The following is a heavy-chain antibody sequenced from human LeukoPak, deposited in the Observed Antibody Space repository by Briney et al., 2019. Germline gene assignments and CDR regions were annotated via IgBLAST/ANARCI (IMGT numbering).Heavy chain of an antibody. CDR1: GFTFSNYY. D-gene: IGHD7-27*01. CDR3: TRALGNSTGDY. CDR2: ISSSSSYT. J-gene: IGHJ4*02. V-gene: IGHV3-11*06. Sequence: GGSLTLSCAASGFTFSNYYMSWIRQAPGKGLEWISYISSSSSYTNYVDPVKGRFNISRNNAKNFLYLQMNSLRADDTAGYEFTRALGNSTGDYWGQGTLVTVSS.